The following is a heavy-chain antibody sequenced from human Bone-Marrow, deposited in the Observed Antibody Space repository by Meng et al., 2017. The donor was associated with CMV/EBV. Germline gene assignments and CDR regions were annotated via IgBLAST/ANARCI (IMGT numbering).Heavy chain of an antibody. CDR2: ISYSGNT. V-gene: IGHV4-39*07. Sequence: SETLSLTCSISGGSINSNTYYWGWIRQPPGKGLEWIGSISYSGNTYYNPSLKSRVTISVDTSKKQFSLKLSSVTAADTAVYYCARGARVYGMDVWGQGTTVTVSS. CDR3: ARGARVYGMDV. J-gene: IGHJ6*02. CDR1: GGSINSNTYY.